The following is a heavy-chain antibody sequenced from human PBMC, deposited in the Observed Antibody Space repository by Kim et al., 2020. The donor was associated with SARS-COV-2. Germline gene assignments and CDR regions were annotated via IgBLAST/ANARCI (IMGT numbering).Heavy chain of an antibody. V-gene: IGHV4-59*01. D-gene: IGHD1-26*01. Sequence: SETLSLTCTVSGGSISSYYWSWIRQPPGKGLEWIGYIYYSGSTNYNPSLKSRVTISVDTSKNQFSLKLSSVTAADTAVYYCARVEGGSYSYYFDYWGQGTLVTVSS. J-gene: IGHJ4*02. CDR1: GGSISSYY. CDR2: IYYSGST. CDR3: ARVEGGSYSYYFDY.